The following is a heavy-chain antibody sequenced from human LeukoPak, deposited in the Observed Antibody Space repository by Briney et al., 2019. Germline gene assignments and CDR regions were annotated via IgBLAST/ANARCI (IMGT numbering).Heavy chain of an antibody. V-gene: IGHV3-30*03. Sequence: GGSLRLSCAASGFTFSSYGMNWVRQAPGKGLEWVAVISYDGSNKYYADSVKGRFTISRDNSKNTLYLQMNSLRAEDTAVYYCASTSGAIIFDAFDIWGQGTMVTVSS. D-gene: IGHD4/OR15-4a*01. CDR2: ISYDGSNK. CDR1: GFTFSSYG. CDR3: ASTSGAIIFDAFDI. J-gene: IGHJ3*02.